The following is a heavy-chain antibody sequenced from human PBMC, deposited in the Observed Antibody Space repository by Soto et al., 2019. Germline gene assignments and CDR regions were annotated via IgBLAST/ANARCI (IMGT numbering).Heavy chain of an antibody. CDR2: IHYTGST. J-gene: IGHJ6*02. V-gene: IGHV4-31*03. CDR3: ERRLRVEPDATVHSYYYYAMDI. Sequence: NPSETLSLTCTVAGGSINSGNYYWTWIRQHSGKGLEWIGHIHYTGSTYYNPSLKSRVIISLDTSKNQFTLKLSSVTAADTAVYYCERRLRVEPDATVHSYYYYAMDIWGQGTTVTVSS. D-gene: IGHD2-2*01. CDR1: GGSINSGNYY.